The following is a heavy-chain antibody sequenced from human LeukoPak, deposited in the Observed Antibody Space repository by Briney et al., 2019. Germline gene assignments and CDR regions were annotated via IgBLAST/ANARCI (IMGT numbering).Heavy chain of an antibody. Sequence: RGSLRLSCADSPFTFNGSWMNWVRQAPGKGLEWVAHMYPTGSQKRYVDSVRGRFTISKDNPGASLYRDMHSLRAEDTAIYYCAIWTSGNYWGQGTLVTVSS. CDR3: AIWTSGNY. J-gene: IGHJ4*02. CDR1: PFTFNGSW. D-gene: IGHD1-1*01. CDR2: MYPTGSQK. V-gene: IGHV3-7*01.